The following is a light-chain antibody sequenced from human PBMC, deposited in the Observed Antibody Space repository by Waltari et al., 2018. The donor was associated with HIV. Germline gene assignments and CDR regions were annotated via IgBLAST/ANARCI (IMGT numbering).Light chain of an antibody. CDR1: NSNIALHA. J-gene: IGLJ3*02. CDR2: RNN. V-gene: IGLV1-44*01. CDR3: AAWDDALGGQGV. Sequence: QSVLTQPPSVSATPGQPVTLSCSGSNSNIALHAFNWFQQLPGRSPKLLIYRNNNRPAGVPDRFSGSRSGTSASLAIRWLQSEDEADYYCAAWDDALGGQGVFGGGTKLTVL.